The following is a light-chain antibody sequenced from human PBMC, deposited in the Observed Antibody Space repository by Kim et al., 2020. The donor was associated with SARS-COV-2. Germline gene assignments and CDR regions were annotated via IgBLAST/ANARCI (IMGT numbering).Light chain of an antibody. CDR1: SNNVGNQG. J-gene: IGLJ3*02. V-gene: IGLV10-54*01. CDR3: SAWDSSLSAGV. CDR2: RNN. Sequence: QAGLTQPPSVSKGLRQTATLTCTGNSNNVGNQGAAWLQQHQGHPPKLLSYRNNNRPSGISERLSASRSGNTASLTITGLQPEGEADYYCSAWDSSLSAGVFGGGTQLTVL.